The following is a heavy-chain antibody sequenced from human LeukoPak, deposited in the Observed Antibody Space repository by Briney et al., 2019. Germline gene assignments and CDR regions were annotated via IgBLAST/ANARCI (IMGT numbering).Heavy chain of an antibody. CDR3: ARDRPSGYFDY. V-gene: IGHV3-30*01. J-gene: IGHJ4*02. CDR2: ISYDGSNK. D-gene: IGHD3-10*01. CDR1: GFTFSSYA. Sequence: GGSLRLSCAASGFTFSSYAMHWVRQAPGKGLDWVAVISYDGSNKYYADSVKGRFTISRDNSKNTLYLQMNSLRAEDTAVYYCARDRPSGYFDYWGQGTLVTVSS.